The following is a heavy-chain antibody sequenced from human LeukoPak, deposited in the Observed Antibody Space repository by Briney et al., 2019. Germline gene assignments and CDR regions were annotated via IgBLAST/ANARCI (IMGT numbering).Heavy chain of an antibody. J-gene: IGHJ4*02. Sequence: GGSLRLSCSASGFTFSSYAMHWVRQAPGKGLEYVSSISSNGATTYYAGSVKGSLTISRDNSKNTLYLQMSSLRAEDTAVYYCVRRGYNYGYDYWGQGTLVTVSS. CDR3: VRRGYNYGYDY. V-gene: IGHV3-64D*06. CDR1: GFTFSSYA. D-gene: IGHD5-18*01. CDR2: ISSNGATT.